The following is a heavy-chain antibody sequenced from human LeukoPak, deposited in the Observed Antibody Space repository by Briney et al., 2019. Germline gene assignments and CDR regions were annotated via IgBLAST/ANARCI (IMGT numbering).Heavy chain of an antibody. CDR1: GFTFSSYW. CDR3: ARGVSAWSSSWFLHFDY. V-gene: IGHV3-7*01. J-gene: IGHJ4*02. D-gene: IGHD6-13*01. CDR2: IKQEGSEK. Sequence: QPGGSLRLSCAASGFTFSSYWMSWVRQAPGKGLEWVANIKQEGSEKYYVDSVKGRFTISRDNAKNSLYLQMNSLRAEDTAVYYCARGVSAWSSSWFLHFDYWGQGTLVTVSS.